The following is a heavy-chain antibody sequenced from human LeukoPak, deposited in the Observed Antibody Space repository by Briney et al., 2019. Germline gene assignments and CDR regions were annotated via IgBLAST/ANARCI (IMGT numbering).Heavy chain of an antibody. CDR1: GFNFSDYY. V-gene: IGHV3-11*01. J-gene: IGHJ3*01. D-gene: IGHD4-17*01. CDR3: AKDPNGDYIGAFDF. CDR2: ISSRSITI. Sequence: GGSLRLFCVASGFNFSDYYMSWIRLTPGKGLEWVSYISSRSITIYYVDPVKGRFTISRDNSKNTLYLQMSSLRAEDTAVYYCAKDPNGDYIGAFDFWGQGTMVTVSS.